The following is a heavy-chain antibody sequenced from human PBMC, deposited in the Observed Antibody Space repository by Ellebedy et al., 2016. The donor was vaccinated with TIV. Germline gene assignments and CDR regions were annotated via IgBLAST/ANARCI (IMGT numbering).Heavy chain of an antibody. V-gene: IGHV3-30*18. CDR3: AKVNSIYYDNTGSFFDY. D-gene: IGHD3-22*01. Sequence: PGGSLRLSCAASGFTFSPYGMHWVRQAPGKGLEWVAIISYDGSNKYYVDSVKGRFTISRDNSRNKLYLQMNSLRAEDTDMYYWAKVNSIYYDNTGSFFDYWGQGTLVTVSS. J-gene: IGHJ4*02. CDR2: ISYDGSNK. CDR1: GFTFSPYG.